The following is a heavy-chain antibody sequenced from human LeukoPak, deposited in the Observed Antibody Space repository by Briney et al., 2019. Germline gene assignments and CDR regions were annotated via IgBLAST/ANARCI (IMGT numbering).Heavy chain of an antibody. CDR1: GGTLSSHA. V-gene: IGHV1-69*04. J-gene: IGHJ3*02. Sequence: GASVKVSCKASGGTLSSHAISWVRQAPGQGLEWMGRIIPVLGVTNYAQKLQGRVTITADKSTSTAYMELSSLRSEDTAVYYCARDSAYDLGAFDIWGQGTMVTVSS. CDR2: IIPVLGVT. CDR3: ARDSAYDLGAFDI. D-gene: IGHD5-12*01.